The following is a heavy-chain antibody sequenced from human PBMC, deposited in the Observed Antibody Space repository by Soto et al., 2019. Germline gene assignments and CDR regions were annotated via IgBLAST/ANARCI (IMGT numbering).Heavy chain of an antibody. V-gene: IGHV3-7*03. J-gene: IGHJ6*02. CDR2: INQDGSEK. D-gene: IGHD4-17*01. CDR1: GFTFSNFW. Sequence: EVQVVESGGGLVQPGGSLRLSCGPSGFTFSNFWMNWVRQAPGKGLEWVANINQDGSEKYYLDSVKGRVTISRDNAKNSLYLQLNGLSSEDTAVYYCVRGGYGENYNYVMDVWGQGTTVTVSS. CDR3: VRGGYGENYNYVMDV.